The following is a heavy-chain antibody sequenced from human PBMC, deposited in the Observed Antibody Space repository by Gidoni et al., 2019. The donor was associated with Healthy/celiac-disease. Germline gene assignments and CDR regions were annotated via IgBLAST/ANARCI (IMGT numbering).Heavy chain of an antibody. V-gene: IGHV3-23*01. J-gene: IGHJ4*02. CDR3: AKHGAYYDSSGYLGY. CDR2: SSGSGGST. Sequence: EVQLLESGGGLVQPGGSLRLSCAASGFTFSSYAMSWVRQAPGKGLEWVSASSGSGGSTYYAASVKGRFTISRDNSKNTLYLQMNSLRAEDTAVYYCAKHGAYYDSSGYLGYWGQGTLVTVSS. D-gene: IGHD3-22*01. CDR1: GFTFSSYA.